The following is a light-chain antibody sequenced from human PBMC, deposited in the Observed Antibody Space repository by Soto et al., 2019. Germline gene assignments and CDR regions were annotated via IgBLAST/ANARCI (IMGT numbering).Light chain of an antibody. V-gene: IGKV3-15*01. J-gene: IGKJ1*01. Sequence: EIVMTQSPGTLSVSPGERATLSCRASQSVSSNLAWYQQKPGQAPRLLIYGASTRATGIPARFSGSRSGTEFTLPISSLQSEDFAVYYCQQYNNWPRTSGQGTKVEIK. CDR3: QQYNNWPRT. CDR1: QSVSSN. CDR2: GAS.